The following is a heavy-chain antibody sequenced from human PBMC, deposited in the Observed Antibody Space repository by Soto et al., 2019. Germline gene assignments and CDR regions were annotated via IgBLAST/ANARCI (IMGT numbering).Heavy chain of an antibody. CDR1: GFTFGDYA. CDR3: TRDHSSGYYYGPRYYGMDV. J-gene: IGHJ6*02. Sequence: GGSLRLSCTASGFTFGDYAMSWFRQAPGKGLEWVGFIRSKAYGGTTEYAASVKGRFTISRDDSKSIAYLQMKSLKTEDTAVYYCTRDHSSGYYYGPRYYGMDVWGQGTTVTVSS. V-gene: IGHV3-49*03. D-gene: IGHD3-22*01. CDR2: IRSKAYGGTT.